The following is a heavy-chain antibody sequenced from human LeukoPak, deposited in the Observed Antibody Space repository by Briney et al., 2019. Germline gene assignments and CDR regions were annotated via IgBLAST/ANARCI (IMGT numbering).Heavy chain of an antibody. Sequence: GASLRLSCAASGFTFSSNAMSWVRQAPGKGLEWVSAISGSGGSTYYADSVKGRFTISRDNSKNTLYLQMNSLRAEDTAVYYCAKGLWFGSYPDYWGQGTLVTVSS. CDR1: GFTFSSNA. V-gene: IGHV3-23*01. CDR3: AKGLWFGSYPDY. CDR2: ISGSGGST. D-gene: IGHD3-10*01. J-gene: IGHJ4*02.